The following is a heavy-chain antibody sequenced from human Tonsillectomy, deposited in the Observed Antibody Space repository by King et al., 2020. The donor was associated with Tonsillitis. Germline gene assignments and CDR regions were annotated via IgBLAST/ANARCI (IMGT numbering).Heavy chain of an antibody. CDR3: ARRSYRGDREGDY. CDR1: GYTFTGYY. CDR2: INPNSGGT. D-gene: IGHD3-16*02. Sequence: VQLVQSGAEVKKPGASVKVSCKASGYTFTGYYMHWVRQAPGQGLEWMGWINPNSGGTNYAQKFQGRVTMTRDTSISTAYMELSRLRSDDTAGYYCARRSYRGDREGDYWGQGTLVTVSS. V-gene: IGHV1-2*02. J-gene: IGHJ4*02.